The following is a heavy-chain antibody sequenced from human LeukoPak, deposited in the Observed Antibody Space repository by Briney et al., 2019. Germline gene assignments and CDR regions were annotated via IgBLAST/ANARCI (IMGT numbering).Heavy chain of an antibody. D-gene: IGHD4-17*01. CDR1: GYTFSGHY. CDR2: IYPNSGGT. Sequence: ASVKVSCTASGYTFSGHYMHWVRQAPGQGLEWMGWIYPNSGGTNYAQKFQGRVIMTRDTTISTAYMELSRLRSDDTAVYYCARVVGYGDYPFDYWGQGTLVTVSS. CDR3: ARVVGYGDYPFDY. J-gene: IGHJ4*02. V-gene: IGHV1-2*02.